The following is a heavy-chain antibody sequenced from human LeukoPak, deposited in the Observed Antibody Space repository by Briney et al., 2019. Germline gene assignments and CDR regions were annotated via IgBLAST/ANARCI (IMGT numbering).Heavy chain of an antibody. D-gene: IGHD2-15*01. CDR2: IIPIFGTA. J-gene: IGHJ4*02. Sequence: ASVKVSCKASGGTFSSYAISWVRQAPGQGLEWMGGIIPIFGTANYAQKFQGRVTITTDESTSTAYMELSILRSEDTAVYYCARDGRANCSGGSCSLLVFDYWGQGTLVTVSS. CDR3: ARDGRANCSGGSCSLLVFDY. V-gene: IGHV1-69*05. CDR1: GGTFSSYA.